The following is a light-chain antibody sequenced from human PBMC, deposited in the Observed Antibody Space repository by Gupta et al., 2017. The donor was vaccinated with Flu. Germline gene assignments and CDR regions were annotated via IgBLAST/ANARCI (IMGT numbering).Light chain of an antibody. CDR1: QDLKKY. V-gene: IGKV1-33*01. Sequence: DIQMTQSPSSLSASVGDRVTITCQASQDLKKYVNWYQQQAGKAPNLLISDASKMATGVPPRFSGSGSGTYFTLTISSLQPEDTATYYCQQSDDLPMMFGGGTKVEI. J-gene: IGKJ4*02. CDR3: QQSDDLPMM. CDR2: DAS.